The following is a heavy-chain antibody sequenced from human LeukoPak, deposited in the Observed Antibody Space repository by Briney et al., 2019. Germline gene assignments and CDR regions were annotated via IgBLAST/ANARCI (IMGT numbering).Heavy chain of an antibody. V-gene: IGHV4-59*11. Sequence: SETLSLTCTVSGGSISSHYWSWIRQPPGKGLEWIGSIYYSGSTYYNPSLKSRVTISVDTSKNQFSLKLSSVTAADTAVYYCARVPGYCSSTSCYAVENYGMDVWGQGTTVTVSS. CDR2: IYYSGST. CDR3: ARVPGYCSSTSCYAVENYGMDV. D-gene: IGHD2-2*01. J-gene: IGHJ6*02. CDR1: GGSISSHY.